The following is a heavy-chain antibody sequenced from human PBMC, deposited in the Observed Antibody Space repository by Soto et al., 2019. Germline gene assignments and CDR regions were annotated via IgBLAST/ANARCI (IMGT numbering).Heavy chain of an antibody. CDR2: VYYRGRG. Sequence: SGARALTCGVSSGSVSDSSDYGGGLRQCPGKGLEWIGSVYYRGRGYSKSCVKSRVTISVETCKNQFSLNLNSVTASDTAVSYCVSQRTCVLPQAYFDYWGTGALVTVSS. CDR3: VSQRTCVLPQAYFDY. D-gene: IGHD2-8*01. CDR1: SGSVSDSSDY. V-gene: IGHV4-39*01. J-gene: IGHJ4*02.